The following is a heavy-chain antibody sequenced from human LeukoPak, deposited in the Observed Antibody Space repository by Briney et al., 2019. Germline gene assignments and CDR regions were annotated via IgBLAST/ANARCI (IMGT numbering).Heavy chain of an antibody. Sequence: PGGSLRLSCAASGFTFSSYSMNWVRQAPGKGLEWVSSISSSSSYIYYADSVKGRFTISRDNAENSLYLQLNSLRVEDTAVYYCARVQDYYDSSGYYYYGMDVWGQGTTVTVSS. D-gene: IGHD3-22*01. CDR3: ARVQDYYDSSGYYYYGMDV. CDR2: ISSSSSYI. CDR1: GFTFSSYS. V-gene: IGHV3-21*06. J-gene: IGHJ6*02.